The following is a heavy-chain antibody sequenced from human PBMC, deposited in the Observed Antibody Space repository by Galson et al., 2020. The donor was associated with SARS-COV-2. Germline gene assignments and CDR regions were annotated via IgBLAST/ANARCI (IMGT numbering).Heavy chain of an antibody. CDR2: IYYTGST. D-gene: IGHD5-12*01. V-gene: IGHV4-39*01. CDR1: GGSVSSSSYY. J-gene: IGHJ6*02. Sequence: ASETLSLTCTVSGGSVSSSSYYWGGIRQPPGKGLEWIGSIYYTGSTHYTPSFESRVTISVDTSKNLVSLRLSSLTAADTAVYYCTRPGRDNGYSRYLGDEYAMDVWGRGTTVTVSS. CDR3: TRPGRDNGYSRYLGDEYAMDV.